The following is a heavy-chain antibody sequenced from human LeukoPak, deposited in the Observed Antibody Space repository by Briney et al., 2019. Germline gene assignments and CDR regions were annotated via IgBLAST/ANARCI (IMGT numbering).Heavy chain of an antibody. CDR3: ARGADIVVVPAAIGLFDP. V-gene: IGHV5-51*01. J-gene: IGHJ5*02. CDR1: GYSFTSYW. Sequence: GESLKISCKGSGYSFTSYWIGWVRQMPGKGLEWMGIIYPGDSDTRYSPSFQGQVTISADKSISTAYLQWSSLKASDTAMYYCARGADIVVVPAAIGLFDPWAREPWSPSPQ. D-gene: IGHD2-2*01. CDR2: IYPGDSDT.